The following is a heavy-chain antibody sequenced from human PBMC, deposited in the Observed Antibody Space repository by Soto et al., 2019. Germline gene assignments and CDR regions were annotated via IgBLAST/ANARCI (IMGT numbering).Heavy chain of an antibody. CDR1: GGSIFSHY. J-gene: IGHJ3*02. CDR3: ARGHNLGGSTFDI. Sequence: PSETLSLTCTVSGGSIFSHYWGWIRQPPGKGLEYIGYIYYSGSTNYNPSLKSRVTISVDMSREQFPLKLTSVTAADTAVYYCARGHNLGGSTFDIWGQGTSVTVSS. D-gene: IGHD3-16*01. CDR2: IYYSGST. V-gene: IGHV4-59*11.